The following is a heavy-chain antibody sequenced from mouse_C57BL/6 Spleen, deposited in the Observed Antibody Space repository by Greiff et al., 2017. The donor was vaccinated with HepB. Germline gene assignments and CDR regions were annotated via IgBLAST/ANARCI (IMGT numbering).Heavy chain of an antibody. D-gene: IGHD1-2*01. V-gene: IGHV3-6*01. CDR1: GYSITSGYY. CDR2: ISYDGSN. Sequence: EVQLQQSGPGLVKPSQSLSLTCSVPGYSITSGYYWNWIRQFPGNKLEWMGYISYDGSNNYNPSLKNRISITRDTSKNQFFLKLNSVTTEDTATYYCAREGPITTAFAYWGQGTLVTVSA. J-gene: IGHJ3*01. CDR3: AREGPITTAFAY.